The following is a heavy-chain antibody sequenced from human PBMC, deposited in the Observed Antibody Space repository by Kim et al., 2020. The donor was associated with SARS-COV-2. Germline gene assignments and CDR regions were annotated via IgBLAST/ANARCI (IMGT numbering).Heavy chain of an antibody. CDR1: GGTFSSYA. Sequence: SVKVSCKASGGTFSSYAISWVRQAPGQGLEWMGRIIPILGIANYAQKFQGRVTITADKSTSTAYMELRSLRSEDTAVYYCARGDSHSGYDFYGMDVWGQGTTVTVSS. CDR3: ARGDSHSGYDFYGMDV. J-gene: IGHJ6*02. V-gene: IGHV1-69*04. CDR2: IIPILGIA. D-gene: IGHD5-12*01.